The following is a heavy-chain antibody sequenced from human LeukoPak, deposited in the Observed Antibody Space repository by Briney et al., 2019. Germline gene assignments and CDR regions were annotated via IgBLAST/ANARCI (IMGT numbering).Heavy chain of an antibody. D-gene: IGHD5-12*01. CDR2: INSDGSST. CDR1: GFTFSRYW. Sequence: PGGSLRLSCAASGFTFSRYWMHWVRQAPGEGLVWVSRINSDGSSTSYADSVRGRFTISRDNAKNTLYLQMNSLRAVDTAVYYCARVELVATEFDYWGQGTLVTVSS. J-gene: IGHJ4*02. CDR3: ARVELVATEFDY. V-gene: IGHV3-74*01.